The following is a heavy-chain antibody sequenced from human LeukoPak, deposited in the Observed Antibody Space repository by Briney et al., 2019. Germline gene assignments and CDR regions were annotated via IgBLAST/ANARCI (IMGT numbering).Heavy chain of an antibody. CDR2: INSDGRST. J-gene: IGHJ4*02. Sequence: SGGSLRLSCAASGFTFSSYWMHWVRQAPGKGLVWVSRINSDGRSTSYADSAKGRFTISRDNAKNTLYLQMNSLRAEDTAVYYCVRDVWGDRDSYFDYWGQGTLVTVSS. CDR1: GFTFSSYW. V-gene: IGHV3-74*01. D-gene: IGHD2-21*01. CDR3: VRDVWGDRDSYFDY.